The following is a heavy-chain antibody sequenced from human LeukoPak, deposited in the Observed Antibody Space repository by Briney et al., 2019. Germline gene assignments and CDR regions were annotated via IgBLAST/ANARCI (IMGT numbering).Heavy chain of an antibody. V-gene: IGHV3-23*01. CDR3: AKDATMVRGVIPDAFDI. CDR2: ISGSGGST. D-gene: IGHD3-10*01. CDR1: GFTFSSYA. Sequence: AGGSLRLSCAASGFTFSSYAMSWVRQAPGKGLEWVSAISGSGGSTYYADSVKGRFTISRDNSKNALYLQMNSLRAEDTAVYYCAKDATMVRGVIPDAFDIWGQGTMVTVSS. J-gene: IGHJ3*02.